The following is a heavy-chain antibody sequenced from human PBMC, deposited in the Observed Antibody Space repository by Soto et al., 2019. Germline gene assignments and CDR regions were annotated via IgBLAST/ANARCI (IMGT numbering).Heavy chain of an antibody. CDR2: VYHTGAT. D-gene: IGHD6-13*01. CDR3: ARGLQSGSSDGGGFDP. Sequence: QVQLQESGPGLVKPSESLSLTCSISGGSIISYYWTWIRQPPGKGLEWIGYVYHTGATRSNPSLESRVTVSLDTPRKQFSLKLSSVTAADTAVYYCARGLQSGSSDGGGFDPWGQGILVTVSS. J-gene: IGHJ5*02. CDR1: GGSIISYY. V-gene: IGHV4-59*01.